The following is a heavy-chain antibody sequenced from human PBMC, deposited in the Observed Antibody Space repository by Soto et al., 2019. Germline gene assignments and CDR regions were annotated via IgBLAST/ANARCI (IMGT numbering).Heavy chain of an antibody. V-gene: IGHV1-18*01. D-gene: IGHD2-2*01. Sequence: QVQLVQSGGEVKAPGASVKVSCKASGYTFTSYGFNWVRQAPGQGLEWMGWISADNVHTNYAQKFQGRVTMTTDTFTSTAYLELRSLRSADTAVYYCARVGYCSGYSCHYMDVWGRGTTVTVSS. J-gene: IGHJ6*03. CDR2: ISADNVHT. CDR1: GYTFTSYG. CDR3: ARVGYCSGYSCHYMDV.